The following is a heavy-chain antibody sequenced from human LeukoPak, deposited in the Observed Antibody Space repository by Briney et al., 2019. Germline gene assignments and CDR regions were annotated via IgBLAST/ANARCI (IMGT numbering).Heavy chain of an antibody. CDR3: AKGLTGDRPNWFDP. J-gene: IGHJ5*02. Sequence: GGSLRLSCAASGFTFSRFWMNWVRQAPGRGLEWVANIDQSGGRNNYVDSVKGRFTISRDNAKNSLFLEMSSLRAEDTAVYYCAKGLTGDRPNWFDPWGQGTLVTVSS. CDR2: IDQSGGRN. D-gene: IGHD3-10*01. CDR1: GFTFSRFW. V-gene: IGHV3-7*05.